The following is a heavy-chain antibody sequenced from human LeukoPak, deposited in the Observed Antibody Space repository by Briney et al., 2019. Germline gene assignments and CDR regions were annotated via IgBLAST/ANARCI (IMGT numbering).Heavy chain of an antibody. CDR1: GFTVSSNY. J-gene: IGHJ6*03. Sequence: GGSLRLSFAASGFTVSSNYMSWVRQAPGKGLEWVSVIYSGGSTYYADSVKGRFTISRDNSKNTLYLQMNSLRAEDTAVYYCARHGSITMVRGRLRYYYMDVWGKGTTVTISS. CDR2: IYSGGST. CDR3: ARHGSITMVRGRLRYYYMDV. D-gene: IGHD3-10*01. V-gene: IGHV3-53*01.